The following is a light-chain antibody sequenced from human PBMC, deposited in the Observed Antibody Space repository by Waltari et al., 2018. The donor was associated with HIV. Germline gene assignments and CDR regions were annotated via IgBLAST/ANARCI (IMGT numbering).Light chain of an antibody. J-gene: IGLJ3*02. CDR2: EVN. Sequence: QSALTQPASVSGSPGQSITISCTGTSSDVGGHNYVSWYQHHPGKAPKLMIYEVNNRPSGLSHRFSGSKSGNTASLTISGLQVEDEADYYCSSYTTRNTQVFGGGTKLTVL. CDR3: SSYTTRNTQV. CDR1: SSDVGGHNY. V-gene: IGLV2-14*01.